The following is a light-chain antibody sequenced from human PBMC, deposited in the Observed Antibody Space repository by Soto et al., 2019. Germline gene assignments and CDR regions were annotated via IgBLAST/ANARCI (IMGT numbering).Light chain of an antibody. J-gene: IGLJ2*01. CDR2: EVS. Sequence: QSALTQPASVSGSPGQSITISCTGTSSDVGGYKYVSWYQQHPGKAPKLIIYEVSNRPSGVPNRFSASKSCNTASLTISGLQAEAEADYFCSSFSSTTATTVVFGGGTKVTVL. CDR1: SSDVGGYKY. CDR3: SSFSSTTATTVV. V-gene: IGLV2-14*01.